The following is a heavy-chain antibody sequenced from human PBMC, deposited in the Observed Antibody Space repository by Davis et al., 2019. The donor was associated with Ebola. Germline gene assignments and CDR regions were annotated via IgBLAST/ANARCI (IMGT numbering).Heavy chain of an antibody. J-gene: IGHJ6*04. CDR3: ARGVDSGSSYYYYYAMDV. D-gene: IGHD1-26*01. V-gene: IGHV1-46*01. CDR2: INPSGGST. Sequence: ASVKVSCKASGYTFTSYYMHWVRQAPGQGLEWMGIINPSGGSTSYAQKFQGRVTMTRDTSTSTVYMELRSLRSDDTAVYYCARGVDSGSSYYYYYAMDVWGKGTTVTVSS. CDR1: GYTFTSYY.